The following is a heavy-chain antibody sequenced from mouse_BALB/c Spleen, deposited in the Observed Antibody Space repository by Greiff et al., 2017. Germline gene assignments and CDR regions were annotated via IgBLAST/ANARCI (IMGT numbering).Heavy chain of an antibody. Sequence: QVQLQQSGADLVKPGASVKMSCKASGFTFTSYWMHWVNQRPGQGLEWIGYINHSTGYTEYNQKFKDKATLTADKSSSTAYMQLSTLTSGDSAVYYCASPHDLDYWGQGTTLTVSS. CDR3: ASPHDLDY. CDR1: GFTFTSYW. J-gene: IGHJ2*01. CDR2: INHSTGYT. V-gene: IGHV1-7*01.